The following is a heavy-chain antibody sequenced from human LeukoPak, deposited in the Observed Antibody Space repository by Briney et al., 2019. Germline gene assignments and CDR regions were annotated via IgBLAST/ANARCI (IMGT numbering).Heavy chain of an antibody. D-gene: IGHD3-10*01. V-gene: IGHV1-18*01. CDR3: ARDYYGSGSYPDAFDI. J-gene: IGHJ3*02. CDR1: GYTFISYG. Sequence: ASVKVSCKASGYTFISYGISWVRQAPGQGLEWVGWISAYNGNTNYAQKLQGRVTMTTDTSTSTAYMELRSLRSDDTAVYYCARDYYGSGSYPDAFDIWGQGTMVTVSS. CDR2: ISAYNGNT.